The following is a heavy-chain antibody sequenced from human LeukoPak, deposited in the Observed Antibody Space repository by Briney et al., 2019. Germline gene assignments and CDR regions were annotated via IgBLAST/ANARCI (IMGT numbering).Heavy chain of an antibody. CDR3: ARSAARWELLRRPHDAFDI. J-gene: IGHJ3*02. CDR1: GGSISSGGYS. D-gene: IGHD1-26*01. V-gene: IGHV4-30-2*01. CDR2: IYHSGST. Sequence: SQTLSLTCAVSGGSISSGGYSWSWIRQRPGKGLEWIGYIYHSGSTNCNPSLKSRVTISVDTSKNQFSLKLSSVTAADTAVYYCARSAARWELLRRPHDAFDIWGQGTMVTVSS.